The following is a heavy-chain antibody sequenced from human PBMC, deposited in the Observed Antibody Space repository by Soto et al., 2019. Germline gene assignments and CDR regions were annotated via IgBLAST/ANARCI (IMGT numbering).Heavy chain of an antibody. CDR2: IYYSGST. Sequence: QVQLQESGPGLVKPSETLSLTCTVSGGSISSYYWSWIRQPPGKGLEWIGYIYYSGSTNYTPSLKSRVTISVDTSKNQFSLKLSSVTAADTAVYYCARGGGSYYYYGMDVWGQGTTVTVSS. CDR1: GGSISSYY. D-gene: IGHD1-26*01. J-gene: IGHJ6*02. V-gene: IGHV4-59*01. CDR3: ARGGGSYYYYGMDV.